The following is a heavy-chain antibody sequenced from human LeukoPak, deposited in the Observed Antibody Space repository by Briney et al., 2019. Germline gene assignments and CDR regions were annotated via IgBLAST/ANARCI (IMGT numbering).Heavy chain of an antibody. Sequence: ESGPALVKPTRTLTLTCTFSGFSLSTSGMRVSWIRQPPGKALEWLARIDWDDDKFYSTSLKTRLTISKDTSKNQVVLTMTNMDPVDTATYYCARTPYCGGDCYVDYWGQGTLVTVSS. CDR1: GFSLSTSGMR. V-gene: IGHV2-70*04. CDR3: ARTPYCGGDCYVDY. D-gene: IGHD2-21*02. J-gene: IGHJ4*02. CDR2: IDWDDDK.